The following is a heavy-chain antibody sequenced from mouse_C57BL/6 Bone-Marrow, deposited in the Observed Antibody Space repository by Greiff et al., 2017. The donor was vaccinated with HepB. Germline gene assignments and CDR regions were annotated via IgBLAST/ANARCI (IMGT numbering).Heavy chain of an antibody. CDR3: ARGEGNSWFAY. CDR1: GYTFTSYW. J-gene: IGHJ3*01. Sequence: QVQLQQPGAELVRPGSSVKLSCKASGYTFTSYWMHWVKQRPIQGLEWTGNIDPSDSENHYNQKFKDKVTLTVDKSSSTAYMQLSSLTSEDSAVYYCARGEGNSWFAYWGQGTLVAVSA. D-gene: IGHD2-1*01. CDR2: IDPSDSEN. V-gene: IGHV1-52*01.